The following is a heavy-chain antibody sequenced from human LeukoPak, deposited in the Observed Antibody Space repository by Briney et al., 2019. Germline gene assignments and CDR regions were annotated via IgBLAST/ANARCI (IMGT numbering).Heavy chain of an antibody. CDR2: IYYSGGT. CDR1: GGSISSSSYY. J-gene: IGHJ4*02. D-gene: IGHD3-10*01. Sequence: PSETLSLTCTVSGGSISSSSYYWGWIRQPPGKGLEWIGSIYYSGGTYYNPSLKSRVTISVDTSKNQFSLKLSSVTAADTAVYYCARLRGPGGFDYWGQGTLVTVSS. V-gene: IGHV4-39*01. CDR3: ARLRGPGGFDY.